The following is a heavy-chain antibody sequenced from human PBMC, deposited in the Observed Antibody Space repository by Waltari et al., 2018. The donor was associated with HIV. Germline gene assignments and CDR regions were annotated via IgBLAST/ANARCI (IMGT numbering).Heavy chain of an antibody. J-gene: IGHJ5*02. CDR2: IVPSGDR. D-gene: IGHD3-10*01. CDR1: VFTFSHPD. CDR3: VRGGIRGLTWNWFDP. Sequence: EVQLVESGGDLVPPGGSLRLSCAASVFTFSHPDMHWVRQATGKGLEWVSGIVPSGDRHYADSVKGRFTISREDARNSLYLQINSLTAEDTALYYCVRGGIRGLTWNWFDPWGQGTLVTVSS. V-gene: IGHV3-13*01.